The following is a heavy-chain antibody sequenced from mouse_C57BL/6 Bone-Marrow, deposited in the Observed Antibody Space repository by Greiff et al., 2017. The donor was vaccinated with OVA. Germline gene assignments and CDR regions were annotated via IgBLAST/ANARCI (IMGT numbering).Heavy chain of an antibody. CDR2: IYPGGGYT. Sequence: VQLQQSGAELVRPGPSVKMSCKASGYTFTNYWIGWAKQRPGHGLEWIGDIYPGGGYTNYNEKFKGKATLTADKSSSTAYMQFSSLTSEDSAIYYCARYGAYYSNYVGTSFDYWGQGTTLTVSS. CDR1: GYTFTNYW. CDR3: ARYGAYYSNYVGTSFDY. J-gene: IGHJ2*01. V-gene: IGHV1-63*01. D-gene: IGHD2-5*01.